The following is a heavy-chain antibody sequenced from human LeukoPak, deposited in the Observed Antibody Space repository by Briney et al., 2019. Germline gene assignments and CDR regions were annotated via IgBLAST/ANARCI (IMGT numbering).Heavy chain of an antibody. V-gene: IGHV3-9*01. CDR3: AKDPSPGVDYGMDV. Sequence: PGGSLRLSCPASGFTFDDYAMHWLRQAPGKGLEWVAGISWNSGSIGYADSVKGRFTISRDNAKNSLYLQMNSLRAEDTALYYCAKDPSPGVDYGMDVWGQGTTVTVSS. D-gene: IGHD3-10*01. J-gene: IGHJ6*02. CDR1: GFTFDDYA. CDR2: ISWNSGSI.